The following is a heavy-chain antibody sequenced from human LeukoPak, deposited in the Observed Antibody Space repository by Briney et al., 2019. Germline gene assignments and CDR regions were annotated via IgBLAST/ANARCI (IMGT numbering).Heavy chain of an antibody. CDR1: GFTFSTSW. CDR2: IDKHGNGK. CDR3: ARDAGWGYYDL. V-gene: IGHV3-7*01. D-gene: IGHD1-26*01. J-gene: IGHJ4*02. Sequence: PGGSLRLSCVASGFTFSTSWVTWVRQAPGTGLEWVANIDKHGNGKYYVDSVKGRFAISRDYASNSVFPQMDSLRAEDTSVYYCARDAGWGYYDLWGQGTPVTVSS.